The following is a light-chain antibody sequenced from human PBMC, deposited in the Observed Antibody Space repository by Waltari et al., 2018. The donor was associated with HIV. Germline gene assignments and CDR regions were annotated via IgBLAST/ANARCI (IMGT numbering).Light chain of an antibody. CDR2: RDN. J-gene: IGLJ3*02. V-gene: IGLV10-54*01. CDR3: SAWDSTLGAWV. CDR1: NYNVGGPA. Sequence: QAGLTPPPSVSKDLRQTAPINCTGNNYNVGGPAASSSQHHHGHPPKLLSYRDNNRPSGISGRFTASRSGNTASLTITALQPEDEADYYCSAWDSTLGAWVFGGGTKLTVL.